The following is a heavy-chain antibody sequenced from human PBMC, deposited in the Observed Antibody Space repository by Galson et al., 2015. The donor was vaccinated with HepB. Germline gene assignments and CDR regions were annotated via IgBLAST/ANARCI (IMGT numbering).Heavy chain of an antibody. CDR3: ARASTLLWFGESPPGAFDI. CDR1: GFTFSSYA. J-gene: IGHJ3*02. V-gene: IGHV3-30*04. Sequence: SLRLSCAASGFTFSSYAMHWVRQAPGKGLEWVALISYDGTNKYYGDSVKGRFTISRDNSKNTLYLQMNSLRPEDTAVYYCARASTLLWFGESPPGAFDIWGQGTVVTVSS. D-gene: IGHD3-10*01. CDR2: ISYDGTNK.